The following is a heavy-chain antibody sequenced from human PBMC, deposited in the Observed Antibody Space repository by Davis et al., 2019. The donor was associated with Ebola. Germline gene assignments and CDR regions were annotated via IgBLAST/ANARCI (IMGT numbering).Heavy chain of an antibody. D-gene: IGHD3/OR15-3a*01. CDR2: IYPGDSDT. J-gene: IGHJ4*02. CDR1: GYSFTTYW. CDR3: SGFGLE. V-gene: IGHV5-51*01. Sequence: GESLKTFRKGSGYSFTTYWTAWVRQTPAKGLEWMGIIYPGDSDTRYSPSFEGQVTISVDKSISTVYLQWSSLKASDTAMYYCSGFGLEWGQGTLVTVSS.